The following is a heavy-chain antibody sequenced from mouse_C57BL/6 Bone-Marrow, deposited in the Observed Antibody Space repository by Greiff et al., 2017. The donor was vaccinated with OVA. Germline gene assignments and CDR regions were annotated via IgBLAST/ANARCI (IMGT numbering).Heavy chain of an antibody. J-gene: IGHJ3*01. D-gene: IGHD2-4*01. V-gene: IGHV5-9-1*02. CDR1: GFTFSSYA. Sequence: EVQLQQSGEGLVKPGGSLKLSCAASGFTFSSYAMSWVRQTPEKRLEWVAYISSGGDYIYYADTVKGRFTISRDNARNTRYLQMSSLKSEDTAMYYCTRVGLRQAWFAYWGQGTLVTVSA. CDR2: ISSGGDYI. CDR3: TRVGLRQAWFAY.